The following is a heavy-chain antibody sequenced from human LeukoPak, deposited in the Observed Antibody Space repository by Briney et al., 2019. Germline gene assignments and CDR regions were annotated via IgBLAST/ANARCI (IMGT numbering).Heavy chain of an antibody. CDR1: GFTFSSYS. D-gene: IGHD3/OR15-3a*01. CDR3: ARGFGLASYYYSMDV. Sequence: PGGSLRLSCAASGFTFSSYSMNWVRQAPGKGLEWISYISLSSSTIYYADSVKGRFTISRDNAKNSLYLQMNSLRAEDTAVYYCARGFGLASYYYSMDVWGKGTTVTISS. V-gene: IGHV3-48*01. J-gene: IGHJ6*03. CDR2: ISLSSSTI.